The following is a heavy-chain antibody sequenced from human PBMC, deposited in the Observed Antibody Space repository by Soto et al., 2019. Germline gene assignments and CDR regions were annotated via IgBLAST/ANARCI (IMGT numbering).Heavy chain of an antibody. V-gene: IGHV3-21*01. J-gene: IGHJ4*02. CDR2: ISSSSNYI. CDR1: GFTFSSYS. Sequence: EVQLVESGGGLVKPGGSLRLSCAASGFTFSSYSMNWVRQAPGKGLEWVSSISSSSNYIYYADSVKGRFTISRDNAKNSLYLQMNSLGAEDTAMYYCAGDLVGATVWGQGTLVTVSS. CDR3: AGDLVGATV. D-gene: IGHD1-26*01.